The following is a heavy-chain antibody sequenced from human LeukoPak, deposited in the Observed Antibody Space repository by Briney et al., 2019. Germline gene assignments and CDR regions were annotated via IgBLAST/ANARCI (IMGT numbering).Heavy chain of an antibody. CDR2: IYYSGST. CDR3: ARDIGYSYGYEVNWFDP. J-gene: IGHJ5*02. CDR1: GGSISSSSYY. V-gene: IGHV4-39*02. D-gene: IGHD5-18*01. Sequence: KPSETLSLTRTVSGGSISSSSYYWGWIRQPPGKGLEWIGSIYYSGSTYYNPSLKSRVTISVDTSKNQFSLKLSSVTAADTAVYYCARDIGYSYGYEVNWFDPWGQGTLVTVSS.